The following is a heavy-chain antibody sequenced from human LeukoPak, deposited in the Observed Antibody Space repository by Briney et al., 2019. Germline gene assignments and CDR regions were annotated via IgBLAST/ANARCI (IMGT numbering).Heavy chain of an antibody. CDR3: ARIQTPRYDSSGYSDY. CDR1: GFTFSSYS. Sequence: PGGSLRLSCAASGFTFSSYSMNWVRQAPGKGLEWVSSISSGRIYIFYADSVKGRFTISRDNAKNSLYLQMNSLRVDDTAVYYCARIQTPRYDSSGYSDYWGQGPLVTVSS. V-gene: IGHV3-21*06. J-gene: IGHJ4*02. D-gene: IGHD3-22*01. CDR2: ISSGRIYI.